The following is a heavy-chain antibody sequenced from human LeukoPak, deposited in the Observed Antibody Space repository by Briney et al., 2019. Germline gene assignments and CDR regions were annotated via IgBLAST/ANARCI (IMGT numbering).Heavy chain of an antibody. D-gene: IGHD3-22*01. CDR1: GFTFSSYR. Sequence: GGSLRLSCAASGFTFSSYRMHWVRQAPGKGLVWVSRINSDGSSTSYADSVKGRFTISRDNAKNTLYLQMNSLRAEDTAVYYCARVNYYDSSGYSNDYWGQGTLVTVSS. J-gene: IGHJ4*02. CDR3: ARVNYYDSSGYSNDY. V-gene: IGHV3-74*01. CDR2: INSDGSST.